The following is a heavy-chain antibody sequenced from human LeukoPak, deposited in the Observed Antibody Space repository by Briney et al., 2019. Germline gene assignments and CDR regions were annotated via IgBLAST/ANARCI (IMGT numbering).Heavy chain of an antibody. V-gene: IGHV1-69*10. CDR2: IIPIFGIA. CDR1: GGTFSSYA. D-gene: IGHD3-22*01. Sequence: SVKVSCKASGGTFSSYAISWGRQAPGQGLEWMGGIIPIFGIANYAQKFQGRVTITADKSTSTAYMELSSLRSEDTAVYYCARVSVRGSDYYDSSGYHYWGQGTLVTVSS. CDR3: ARVSVRGSDYYDSSGYHY. J-gene: IGHJ4*02.